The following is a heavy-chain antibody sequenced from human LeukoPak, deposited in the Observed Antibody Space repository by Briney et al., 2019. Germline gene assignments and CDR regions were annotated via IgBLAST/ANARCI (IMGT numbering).Heavy chain of an antibody. D-gene: IGHD6-13*01. CDR1: GFTFSSYD. Sequence: PGGSLRLSCAASGFTFSSYDMHWVRQVPGKGLEWVSAINSAGDTYYPASVKGRFTISREDAKNSLYLQMNSLRAGDTAVYYCARGKRYSSSWFYNRFDPWGQGTLVTVSS. J-gene: IGHJ5*02. V-gene: IGHV3-13*01. CDR3: ARGKRYSSSWFYNRFDP. CDR2: INSAGDT.